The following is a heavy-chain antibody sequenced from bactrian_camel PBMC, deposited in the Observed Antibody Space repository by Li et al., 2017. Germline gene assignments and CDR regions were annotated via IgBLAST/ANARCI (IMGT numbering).Heavy chain of an antibody. J-gene: IGHJ4*01. CDR1: GYNYNNC. CDR3: AATVIRAANCPSSPNLYMH. V-gene: IGHV3S40*01. CDR2: IYSRSDTR. D-gene: IGHD4*01. Sequence: QLVESGGGSVQAGESLTLSCAISGYNYNNCLGWFRQAPGKEREGVATIYSRSDTRYYADSVKGRFTISEDNAKHTVYLQMSSLKPEDTAVYYCAATVIRAANCPSSPNLYMHWGQGTQVTVS.